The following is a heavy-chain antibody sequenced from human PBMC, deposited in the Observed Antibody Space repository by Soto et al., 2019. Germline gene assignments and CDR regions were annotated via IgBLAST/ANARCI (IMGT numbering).Heavy chain of an antibody. CDR2: INAGNGNT. CDR1: GYTFSGDA. J-gene: IGHJ5*02. Sequence: GASVKGACKGSGYTFSGDAGDWVRQAPGQRLEWMGWINAGNGNTKYSQKFQGRVTITRDTSASTAYMELNSLRTEDTAVYYCADLTWSGSYLPWGQGTLVTVSS. CDR3: ADLTWSGSYLP. D-gene: IGHD3-3*01. V-gene: IGHV1-3*01.